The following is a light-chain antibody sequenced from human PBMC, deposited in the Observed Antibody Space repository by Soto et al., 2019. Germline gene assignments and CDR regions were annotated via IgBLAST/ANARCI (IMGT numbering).Light chain of an antibody. V-gene: IGLV1-40*01. CDR1: SSNIGAGHD. CDR2: GNS. J-gene: IGLJ3*02. Sequence: QSVLTQPPSVSGAPGQRVTISCTGSSSNIGAGHDVHWYQQLPGTAPKLLIYGNSNRPSGVPDRFSGSKSGTSASLAITGLQAEDEADYYCHSYDSSLSGWVFGGGTKLTVL. CDR3: HSYDSSLSGWV.